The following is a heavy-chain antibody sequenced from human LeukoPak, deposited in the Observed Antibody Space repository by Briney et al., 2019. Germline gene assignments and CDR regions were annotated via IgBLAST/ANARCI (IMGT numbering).Heavy chain of an antibody. Sequence: GGSLRLSCEASGFTFSSYSMNCVRQAPGKGLEWVSFISGSSSIIHYADSVKGRFTMSRDNAKNSLYLQMNSLRAEDTAVYYCARIDFWMGMDVWGKGTTVTVSS. CDR1: GFTFSSYS. CDR3: ARIDFWMGMDV. CDR2: ISGSSSII. V-gene: IGHV3-48*04. J-gene: IGHJ6*04. D-gene: IGHD3-3*01.